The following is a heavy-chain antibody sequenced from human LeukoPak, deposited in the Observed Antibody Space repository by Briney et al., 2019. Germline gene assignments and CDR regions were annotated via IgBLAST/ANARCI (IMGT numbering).Heavy chain of an antibody. CDR2: INPSGGST. CDR1: GYTFTSYY. D-gene: IGHD2-2*01. CDR3: ARGSPHCSSTSCYGGYFDY. Sequence: GASVKVSCKASGYTFTSYYMHWVRQAPGQGLEWVGIINPSGGSTSYAQKFQGRVTMTRDTSTSTVYTELSSLRSEDTAVYYCARGSPHCSSTSCYGGYFDYWGQGTLVTVST. J-gene: IGHJ4*02. V-gene: IGHV1-46*01.